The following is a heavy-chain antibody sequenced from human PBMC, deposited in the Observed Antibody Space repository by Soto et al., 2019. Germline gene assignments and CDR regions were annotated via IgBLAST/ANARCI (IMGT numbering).Heavy chain of an antibody. CDR2: ISSSSSTI. V-gene: IGHV3-48*01. CDR1: GFTFSSYS. CDR3: ARDLGGITMVRSTTYYYYYMDV. J-gene: IGHJ6*03. D-gene: IGHD3-10*01. Sequence: PGGSLRLSCAASGFTFSSYSMNWVRQAPGKGLEWVSYISSSSSTIYYADSVKGRFTISRDNAKNSLYLQMNSLRAEDTAVYYCARDLGGITMVRSTTYYYYYMDVWGKGTTVTVSS.